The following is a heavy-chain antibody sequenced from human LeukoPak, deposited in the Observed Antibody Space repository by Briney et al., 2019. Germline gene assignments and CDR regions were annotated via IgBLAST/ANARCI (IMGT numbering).Heavy chain of an antibody. CDR1: GFTFSNYY. V-gene: IGHV3-21*01. Sequence: GGSLRLSCAASGFTFSNYYMNWVRQAPGKGLEWVSSISSGSSYIYYADSLKGRFTISRDNAKNSLYLQMNSLRAEDTAVYYCARAPQDYFDYWGQGTLVTVSS. CDR2: ISSGSSYI. D-gene: IGHD2-15*01. CDR3: ARAPQDYFDY. J-gene: IGHJ4*02.